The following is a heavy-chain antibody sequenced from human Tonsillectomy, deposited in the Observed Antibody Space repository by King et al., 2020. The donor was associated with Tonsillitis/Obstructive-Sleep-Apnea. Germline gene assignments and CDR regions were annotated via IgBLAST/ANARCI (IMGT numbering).Heavy chain of an antibody. CDR3: AREGLITGTTVFDY. V-gene: IGHV4-59*01. D-gene: IGHD1-7*01. J-gene: IGHJ4*02. Sequence: KLQESGPGLVKPSETLSLTCTVSGGSISSYYWSWIRQPPGKGLEWIGYIYYSGSTNYNPSLKSRVTISVDTSKNQFSLKLSSVTAADTAVYYCAREGLITGTTVFDYWGQGTLVTVSS. CDR1: GGSISSYY. CDR2: IYYSGST.